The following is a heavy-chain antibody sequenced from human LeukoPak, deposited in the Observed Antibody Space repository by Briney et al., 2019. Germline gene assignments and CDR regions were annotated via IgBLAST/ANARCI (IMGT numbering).Heavy chain of an antibody. V-gene: IGHV3-23*01. CDR1: GFTFSSYA. CDR2: LSGSSGST. Sequence: GGSLRLSCAASGFTFSSYAMNWVRQAPGKGLEWVSGLSGSSGSTYYADSVKGRFTISRDNSKNTLYLQMNSLRAEDTAVYYCAKGPYSNSHYYFDYWGQGTLVTVSS. D-gene: IGHD6-6*01. J-gene: IGHJ4*02. CDR3: AKGPYSNSHYYFDY.